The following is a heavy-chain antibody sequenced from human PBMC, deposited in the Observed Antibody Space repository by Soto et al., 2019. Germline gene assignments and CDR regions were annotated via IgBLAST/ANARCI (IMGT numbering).Heavy chain of an antibody. CDR3: ARDSSSCLYNDAFDI. V-gene: IGHV3-7*01. J-gene: IGHJ3*02. Sequence: EVQLVESGGGLVQPGGSLRLSCAASGFTFSSYWMSWVRQAPGKGLEWVANIKQDGSEKYYVDSVKGRFTISRDNAKNSLYMQMNSLRAEDTAVYYCARDSSSCLYNDAFDIWGQGTMVTVSS. D-gene: IGHD6-13*01. CDR1: GFTFSSYW. CDR2: IKQDGSEK.